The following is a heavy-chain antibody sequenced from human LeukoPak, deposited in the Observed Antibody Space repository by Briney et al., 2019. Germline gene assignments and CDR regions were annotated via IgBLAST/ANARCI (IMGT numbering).Heavy chain of an antibody. Sequence: SETLSLTCTVSGGSMSSFYWSWVGQPAGKELEWIGRIYSSGSTNYNPSLKSPVTMSVDTSKKQFSLKLNSVTAADTAVYYCARVLGWAAFDYWGQGTLVTVSS. J-gene: IGHJ4*02. V-gene: IGHV4-4*07. CDR3: ARVLGWAAFDY. CDR1: GGSMSSFY. CDR2: IYSSGST. D-gene: IGHD2-15*01.